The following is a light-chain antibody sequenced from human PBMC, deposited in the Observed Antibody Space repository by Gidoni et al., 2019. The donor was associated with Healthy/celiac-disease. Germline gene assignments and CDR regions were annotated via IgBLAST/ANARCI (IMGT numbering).Light chain of an antibody. V-gene: IGKV1-39*01. CDR2: AAS. CDR1: QSISSY. J-gene: IGKJ2*01. Sequence: DIQMTQSPSSLPASVGDRVTITCRASQSISSYLNWYQQKPGKAPKLLNYAASSLQSGVPSRFSGSGSGTDFTLTISSLQPEDFATYYCQQSYSTPYTFGQGTKLEIK. CDR3: QQSYSTPYT.